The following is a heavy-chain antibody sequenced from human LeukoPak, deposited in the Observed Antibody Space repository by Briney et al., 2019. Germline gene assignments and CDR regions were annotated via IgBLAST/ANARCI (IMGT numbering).Heavy chain of an antibody. CDR3: ARVYGRNCSGGSCYSTAHDAFDI. CDR1: GGSISSSSYF. CDR2: ISYSENT. Sequence: SETLSLTCTVSGGSISSSSYFWGWIRQPPGKGLEWIGSISYSENTYYNPSLKSRVAISVDTSKNQFSLKLSSVTAADTAVYYCARVYGRNCSGGSCYSTAHDAFDIWGQGTMVTVSS. V-gene: IGHV4-39*07. D-gene: IGHD2-15*01. J-gene: IGHJ3*02.